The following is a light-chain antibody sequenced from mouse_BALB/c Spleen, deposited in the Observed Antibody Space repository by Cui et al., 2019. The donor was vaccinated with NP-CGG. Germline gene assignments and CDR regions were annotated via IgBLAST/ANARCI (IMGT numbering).Light chain of an antibody. CDR2: GTN. J-gene: IGLJ1*01. V-gene: IGLV1*01. CDR1: TGACTTSNY. CDR3: ALWYSNHWV. Sequence: QAVVTQETALTTSPGETVTLPSRSNTGACTTSNYANWVQEKPDHLFTGLIGGTNNRAPGVPARFSGSLIGDKAALTITGAQTEDEAIYFCALWYSNHWVFGGGTKLTVL.